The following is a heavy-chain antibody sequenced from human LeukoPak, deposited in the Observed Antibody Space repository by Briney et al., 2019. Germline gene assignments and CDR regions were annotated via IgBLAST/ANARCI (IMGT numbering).Heavy chain of an antibody. CDR1: GFIFYTFW. Sequence: PGGSLRLSCAASGFIFYTFWMSWVRQAPGMGWEWVANKKKDGSDKYYLDSVKGRFTISRDNAHNLLYLQMNYLRADDSDMYFCARDTRDSEYAIGDLWGQGSLIIVAA. J-gene: IGHJ5*02. CDR3: ARDTRDSEYAIGDL. CDR2: KKKDGSDK. D-gene: IGHD2-2*01. V-gene: IGHV3-7*03.